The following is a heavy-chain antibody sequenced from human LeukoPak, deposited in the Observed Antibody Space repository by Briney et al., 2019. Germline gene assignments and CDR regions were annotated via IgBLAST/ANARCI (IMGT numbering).Heavy chain of an antibody. Sequence: GGSLRLSCAASGFTFDDYGMNWVRQAPGKGLEWVSSISSGSSYIYYADSVKGRFTISRDNAKNSLYLQMNSLRADDTAVYYCARASDRYGMDVWGQGTTVTVSS. CDR1: GFTFDDYG. V-gene: IGHV3-21*01. D-gene: IGHD3-22*01. J-gene: IGHJ6*02. CDR2: ISSGSSYI. CDR3: ARASDRYGMDV.